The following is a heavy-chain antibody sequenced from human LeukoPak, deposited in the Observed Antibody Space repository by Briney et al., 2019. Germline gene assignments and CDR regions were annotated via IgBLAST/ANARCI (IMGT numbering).Heavy chain of an antibody. CDR1: GFSFRSYA. V-gene: IGHV3-30*04. J-gene: IGHJ4*02. D-gene: IGHD6-13*01. CDR3: AKDSKITSADYYFDY. CDR2: IANDGRDK. Sequence: GGSLRLSCAASGFSFRSYAMHWVRQAPGKGLEWVTVIANDGRDKKYADSVRGRFTISRDNSKNTVYLQMDSLRVEDMAVYYCAKDSKITSADYYFDYWGLGTLVTVSS.